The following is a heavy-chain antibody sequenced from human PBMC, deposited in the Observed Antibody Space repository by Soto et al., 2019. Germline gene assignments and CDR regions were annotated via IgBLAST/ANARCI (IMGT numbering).Heavy chain of an antibody. CDR1: GGSVRSSTYY. Sequence: QLRLQESGPGLVKSSETLSLTCTVSGGSVRSSTYYWGWIRQSPGKGLEWIGSIYYSGSTHNNPSLKSRVTMSVDTYTNQFSLKLMSVTAADTAIYYCTRHEGGAAADRPLDYWGQRTLVTVSS. D-gene: IGHD6-13*01. J-gene: IGHJ4*02. V-gene: IGHV4-39*01. CDR2: IYYSGST. CDR3: TRHEGGAAADRPLDY.